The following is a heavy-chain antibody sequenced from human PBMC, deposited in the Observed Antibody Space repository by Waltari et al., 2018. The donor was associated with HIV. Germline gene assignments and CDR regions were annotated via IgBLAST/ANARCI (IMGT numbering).Heavy chain of an antibody. V-gene: IGHV1-24*01. CDR2: FDPEDAET. J-gene: IGHJ4*02. Sequence: QVHRVPSGDAVKNPGASVKAPCNVSGYTLTELLMHWVRQAPGKGLEWMGGFDPEDAETIYAQKFQGRVTMTEDTSTDTAYMELSSLRSEDTALYYCATAQICSTSSCYDYWGQGTLVTVSS. CDR3: ATAQICSTSSCYDY. CDR1: GYTLTELL. D-gene: IGHD2-2*01.